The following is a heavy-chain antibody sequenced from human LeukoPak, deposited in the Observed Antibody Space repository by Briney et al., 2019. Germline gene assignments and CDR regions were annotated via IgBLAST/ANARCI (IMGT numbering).Heavy chain of an antibody. D-gene: IGHD4-17*01. CDR1: GGSFIVYY. CDR2: INHSGST. V-gene: IGHV4-34*01. J-gene: IGHJ4*02. Sequence: KPSETLSLTCAVYGGSFIVYYWGWIRQPPGKGLEWIGEINHSGSTNYNPSLKRRVTISVDTSKNQFPLKLSSVTAADTAVYYCARVVGSRYGDYPLFDYWGQGTLVTVSS. CDR3: ARVVGSRYGDYPLFDY.